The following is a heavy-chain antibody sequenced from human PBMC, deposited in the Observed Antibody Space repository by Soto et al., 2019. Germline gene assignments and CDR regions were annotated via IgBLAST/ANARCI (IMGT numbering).Heavy chain of an antibody. Sequence: APVKGSWKASGYTFTSDYMHWVRQTTEQGLEWMGIINPSGGSTSYAQKFQGRVTMTRDTSTSTVYMELSSLRSEDTAVYYCARDLGEEWLVSYFDYWGQGTLVTVS. CDR3: ARDLGEEWLVSYFDY. CDR1: GYTFTSDY. CDR2: INPSGGST. D-gene: IGHD6-19*01. J-gene: IGHJ4*02. V-gene: IGHV1-46*01.